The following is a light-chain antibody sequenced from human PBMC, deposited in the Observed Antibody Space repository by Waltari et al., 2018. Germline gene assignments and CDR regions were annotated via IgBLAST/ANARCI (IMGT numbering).Light chain of an antibody. J-gene: IGLJ2*01. CDR3: SSYASGNTL. CDR1: STDIGGYTS. V-gene: IGLV2-14*03. Sequence: QSPLTQPASVSGSPAQSLTISCPGTSTDIGGYTSVSWYQQHPGKAPRLMIYDVSDRPSGVSNRFSGSKSGNTASLTISGLQAEDEADYYCSSYASGNTLFGGGTKLTVL. CDR2: DVS.